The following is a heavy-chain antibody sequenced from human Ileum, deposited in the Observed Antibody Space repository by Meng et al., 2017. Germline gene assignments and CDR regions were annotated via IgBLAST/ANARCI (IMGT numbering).Heavy chain of an antibody. CDR1: GFTFSSYW. V-gene: IGHV3-74*01. D-gene: IGHD4-11*01. J-gene: IGHJ4*02. CDR3: ARDRLDYSDSGFDY. Sequence: EVQLVESGGGLVQPGGSLRLSCAASGFTFSSYWMHWVRQAPGKGLVWVSRISSDGSSTSYAGSVKGRFTISRDNAKNTLYLQVNSPRAEDTAVYYCARDRLDYSDSGFDYWGQGTLVTVSS. CDR2: ISSDGSST.